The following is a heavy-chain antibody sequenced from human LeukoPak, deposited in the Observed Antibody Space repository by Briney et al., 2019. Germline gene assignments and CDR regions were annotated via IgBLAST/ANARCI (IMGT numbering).Heavy chain of an antibody. V-gene: IGHV1-8*01. CDR2: MNPNSGYT. CDR1: GYSLISYD. J-gene: IGHJ4*02. Sequence: ASVKVSCKASGYSLISYDINWVRQATGQGLEWMGWMNPNSGYTGYAQKFQGRVTFTRDTSISTAYMELSGLRSEGTAVYFCARGEYYGSGSWGYWGQGTLVTVSS. D-gene: IGHD3-10*01. CDR3: ARGEYYGSGSWGY.